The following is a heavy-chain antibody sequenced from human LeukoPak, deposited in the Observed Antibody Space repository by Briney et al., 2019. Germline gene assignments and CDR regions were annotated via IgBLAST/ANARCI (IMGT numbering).Heavy chain of an antibody. CDR1: GGSISSYY. Sequence: PSETLSLTCTVSGGSISSYYWSWIRQPPGKGLEWIGYIYYSGSTNYNPSLKSRVTISVDTSKNQFSLKLSSVTAADTAVYYCARGDSTSFPYFDYWGQGTLVTVSS. D-gene: IGHD6-13*01. J-gene: IGHJ4*02. CDR2: IYYSGST. CDR3: ARGDSTSFPYFDY. V-gene: IGHV4-59*08.